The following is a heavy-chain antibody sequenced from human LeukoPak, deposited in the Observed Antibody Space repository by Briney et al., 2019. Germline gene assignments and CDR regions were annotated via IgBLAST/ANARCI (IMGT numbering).Heavy chain of an antibody. D-gene: IGHD3-10*01. CDR3: SRADPNASGYFYRFNWFDP. CDR2: IYYSGST. J-gene: IGHJ5*02. Sequence: KSSETLSLTCTVSGGSISSYYWNWVRQPPGKGLEWIGNIYYSGSTNYNPSLKSRVTISLDTSKFQFSLRLNSVTAADTAVYYCSRADPNASGYFYRFNWFDPWGQGTLVTVSS. V-gene: IGHV4-59*01. CDR1: GGSISSYY.